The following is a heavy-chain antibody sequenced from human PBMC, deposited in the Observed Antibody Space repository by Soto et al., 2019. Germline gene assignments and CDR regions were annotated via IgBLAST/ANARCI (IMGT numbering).Heavy chain of an antibody. Sequence: PGGSLRLSCAAAGFTFSSYGMHWVRQAPGKGLVWVSRINSDGSSTSYADSVKGRFTISRDNAKNTLYLQMNSLRAEDTAVYYCRSNVAAAGALDYWGQGTLVTVSS. CDR2: INSDGSST. CDR3: RSNVAAAGALDY. J-gene: IGHJ4*02. D-gene: IGHD6-13*01. V-gene: IGHV3-74*01. CDR1: GFTFSSYG.